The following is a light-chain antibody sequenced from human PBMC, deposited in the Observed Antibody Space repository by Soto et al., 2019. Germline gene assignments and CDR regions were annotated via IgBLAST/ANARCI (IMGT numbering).Light chain of an antibody. CDR3: QQYDTSST. J-gene: IGKJ1*01. CDR1: QSVGRW. Sequence: IQIAQSPSTPSAYVLHPGTSSFRASQSVGRWLAWYQQRPGRAPKLLIYQASSLQIGVPSRFSGSGSGTDFSLTISSLQPDDFATYYCQQYDTSSTFGQGTKVDIK. V-gene: IGKV1-5*03. CDR2: QAS.